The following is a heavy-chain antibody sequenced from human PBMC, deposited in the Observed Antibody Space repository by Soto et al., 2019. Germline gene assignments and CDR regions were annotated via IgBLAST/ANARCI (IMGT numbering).Heavy chain of an antibody. J-gene: IGHJ4*02. V-gene: IGHV1-69*01. CDR1: GGTFSSYS. D-gene: IGHD6-6*01. CDR3: AIEYSSSPPYYPIGY. CDR2: IIPIFGTA. Sequence: QVQLVQSGAEVKKPGSSVKLSCKASGGTFSSYSISWVRQAPGQGLEWMGGIIPIFGTANYAQKFQGRVTITADESTSTAYMELSSLRSEDTAVYYCAIEYSSSPPYYPIGYWGQGTLVTVSS.